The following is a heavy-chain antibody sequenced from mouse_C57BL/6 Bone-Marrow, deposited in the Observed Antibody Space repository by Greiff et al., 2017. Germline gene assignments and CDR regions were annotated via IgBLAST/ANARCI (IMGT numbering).Heavy chain of an antibody. CDR3: ARRMITNWFAY. Sequence: EVQLQQSGPELVKPGASVKIPCKASGYTFTDYNMDWVKQSHGKSLEWIGDINPNNGGTIYNQKFKGKATLTVDKSSSTAYMELRSLTSEDTAVYYCARRMITNWFAYWGQGTLVTVSA. CDR1: GYTFTDYN. D-gene: IGHD2-4*01. J-gene: IGHJ3*01. V-gene: IGHV1-18*01. CDR2: INPNNGGT.